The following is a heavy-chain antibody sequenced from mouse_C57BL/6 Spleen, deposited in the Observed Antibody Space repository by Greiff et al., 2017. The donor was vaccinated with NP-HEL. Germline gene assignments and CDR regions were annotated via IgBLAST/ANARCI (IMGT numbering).Heavy chain of an antibody. CDR1: GYTFTSYW. CDR3: AKGDSSGYVAY. D-gene: IGHD3-2*02. Sequence: VQLQQSGAELVKPGASVKLSCKASGYTFTSYWMQWVKQRPGQGLEWIGEIDPSDSYTNYNQKFKGKATLTVDTSSSTAYMQLSSLTSEDSAVYYCAKGDSSGYVAYWGQGTLVTVSA. J-gene: IGHJ3*01. V-gene: IGHV1-50*01. CDR2: IDPSDSYT.